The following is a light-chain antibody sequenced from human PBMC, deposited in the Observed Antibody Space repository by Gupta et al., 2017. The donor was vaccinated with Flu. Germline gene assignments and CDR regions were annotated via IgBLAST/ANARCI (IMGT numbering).Light chain of an antibody. CDR2: GAS. Sequence: DRATLSCRAIQSLTSSYVAWYQQKPGQSPKLLIFGASSRATGIPDRFSGGGSGTDFTLTISRLEPEDIAIYYCQQYALSPKTFGQGTKVEV. V-gene: IGKV3-20*01. CDR1: QSLTSSY. CDR3: QQYALSPKT. J-gene: IGKJ1*01.